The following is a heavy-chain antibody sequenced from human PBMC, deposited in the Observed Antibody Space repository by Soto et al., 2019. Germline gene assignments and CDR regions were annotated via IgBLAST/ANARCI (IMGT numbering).Heavy chain of an antibody. CDR2: ISPYKGNT. CDR3: ARDLDGSGSYYTNY. D-gene: IGHD3-10*01. Sequence: ASVKVSCKTSGYTFSSIGISWVRQAPGQGLEWMGWISPYKGNTYYAQRLQGRVTMTTDTSTSTAYMVLRSLRSDDTAVYFCARDLDGSGSYYTNYWGQGTLVTVSS. J-gene: IGHJ4*02. V-gene: IGHV1-18*01. CDR1: GYTFSSIG.